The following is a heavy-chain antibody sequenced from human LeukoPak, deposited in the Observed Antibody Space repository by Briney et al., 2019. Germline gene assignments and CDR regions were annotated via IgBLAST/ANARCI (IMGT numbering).Heavy chain of an antibody. Sequence: SETLSLTCTVSGGSISSYYWSWIRQPPGKGLEWIGYIYYSGSTNYNPSLKSRVTISVDTSKNQFSLKLSSVTAADTAVYYCARDRIVVVPAATYCYGMDVWGKGTTVTVSS. CDR1: GGSISSYY. CDR2: IYYSGST. D-gene: IGHD2-2*01. V-gene: IGHV4-59*01. J-gene: IGHJ6*04. CDR3: ARDRIVVVPAATYCYGMDV.